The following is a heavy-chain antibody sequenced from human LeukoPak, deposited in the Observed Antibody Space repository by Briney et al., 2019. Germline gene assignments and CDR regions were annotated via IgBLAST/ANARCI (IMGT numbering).Heavy chain of an antibody. V-gene: IGHV3-48*01. CDR3: TREGFLGSIILD. J-gene: IGHJ4*02. D-gene: IGHD2-15*01. CDR2: ISSSSSTI. Sequence: PGGSLRLSCAASGFTFSSYSMNWVRQAPGKGLEWVSYISSSSSTIYYADSVKGRFTISRDNAKNTLYLQMNSLRAEDTAVYYCTREGFLGSIILDWGQGTLVTVSS. CDR1: GFTFSSYS.